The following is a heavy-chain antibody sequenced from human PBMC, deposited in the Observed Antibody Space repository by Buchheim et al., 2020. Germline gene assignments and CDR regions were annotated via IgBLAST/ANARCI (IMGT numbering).Heavy chain of an antibody. CDR1: GFSFSDYS. Sequence: EVRLVESGGGLLQPGGFQRLTCVASGFSFSDYSMNWVRQAPGKGLEWVAYISKTRVTMYYAESVKGRFTISRDNARNSLYLQMNSLRAEDTAEYYCARDVTAFLTFSYYGMDVWGQGT. D-gene: IGHD2/OR15-2a*01. CDR2: ISKTRVTM. CDR3: ARDVTAFLTFSYYGMDV. V-gene: IGHV3-48*04. J-gene: IGHJ6*02.